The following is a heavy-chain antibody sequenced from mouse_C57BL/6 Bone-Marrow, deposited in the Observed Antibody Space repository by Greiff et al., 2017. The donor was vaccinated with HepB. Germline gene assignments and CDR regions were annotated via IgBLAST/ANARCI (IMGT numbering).Heavy chain of an antibody. Sequence: VQLQQSGAELVRPGASVKLSCTASGFNIKDDYMHWVKQRPEQGLEWIGWIDPENGDTEYASKFQGKATITADTSSNTAYLQLSSLTSEDTAVYYCTTRGPFYDGYYLDYWGQGTTLTVSS. CDR3: TTRGPFYDGYYLDY. D-gene: IGHD2-3*01. CDR2: IDPENGDT. V-gene: IGHV14-4*01. CDR1: GFNIKDDY. J-gene: IGHJ2*01.